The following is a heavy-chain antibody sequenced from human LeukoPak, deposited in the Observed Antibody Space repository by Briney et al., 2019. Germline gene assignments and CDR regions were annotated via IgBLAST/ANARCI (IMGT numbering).Heavy chain of an antibody. J-gene: IGHJ4*02. V-gene: IGHV1-2*02. Sequence: GASVKVSCKASGYTFTGYYMHWVRQAPGQGLEWMGWINPNSGGTNYAQKFQGRVTMTRDTSISTAYMELSRLRSDDTAVYYCARVGSDIVATIAYFDYWGQGTLVTVSS. CDR3: ARVGSDIVATIAYFDY. D-gene: IGHD5-12*01. CDR2: INPNSGGT. CDR1: GYTFTGYY.